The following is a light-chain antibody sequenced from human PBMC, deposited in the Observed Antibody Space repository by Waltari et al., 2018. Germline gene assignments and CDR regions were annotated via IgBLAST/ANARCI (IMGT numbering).Light chain of an antibody. J-gene: IGLJ3*02. CDR2: VNSDGSH. Sequence: QLVLTQSPSASASLGASVKLTCTLSSGHSSNLIAWHPQQPEKGPRYLMKVNSDGSHSKGDEIPDRFSGSSSGAERYLTISSLQYEDEADYYCQTGGHGTWVFGGGTKLTVL. V-gene: IGLV4-69*01. CDR3: QTGGHGTWV. CDR1: SGHSSNL.